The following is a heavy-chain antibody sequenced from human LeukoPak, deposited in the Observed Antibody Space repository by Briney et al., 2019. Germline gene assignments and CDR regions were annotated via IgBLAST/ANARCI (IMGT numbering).Heavy chain of an antibody. CDR1: GYTFTGYY. Sequence: GASVKVSCKASGYTFTGYYMHWVRQAPGQGLEWMGWINPNSGGTNYAQKFQGRVTMTRDTSNSTAYMELSRLRSDDTAVYYCARWGYYYDSSGYYRRSNYFDYWGQGTLVTVSS. J-gene: IGHJ4*02. D-gene: IGHD3-22*01. CDR2: INPNSGGT. CDR3: ARWGYYYDSSGYYRRSNYFDY. V-gene: IGHV1-2*02.